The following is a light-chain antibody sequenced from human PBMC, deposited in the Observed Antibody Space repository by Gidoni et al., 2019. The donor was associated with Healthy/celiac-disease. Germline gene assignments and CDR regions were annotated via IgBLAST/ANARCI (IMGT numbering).Light chain of an antibody. CDR1: SLRSYY. Sequence: SSELTQDPAVSVALGQTVRITCQGDSLRSYYASWYQQKPGQAPVLVIYGKNKRPSGTPDRFSGSSSGNTASLTITGAQAEDEADYYCNSRDSSGNYVVFGGGTKLTVL. CDR2: GKN. J-gene: IGLJ2*01. CDR3: NSRDSSGNYVV. V-gene: IGLV3-19*01.